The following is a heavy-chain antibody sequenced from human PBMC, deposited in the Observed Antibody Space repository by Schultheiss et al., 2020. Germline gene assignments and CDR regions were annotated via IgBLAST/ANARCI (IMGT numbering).Heavy chain of an antibody. CDR2: IKQDGSEK. D-gene: IGHD3-3*01. CDR3: ARGGLPFWSAEGIDYYYMDV. J-gene: IGHJ6*03. Sequence: GGSLRLSCAASGFTFSSYWMSWVRQAPGKGLEWVANIKQDGSEKYYVDSVKGRFTISRDNAKNSLYLQMNSLRAEDTAVYYCARGGLPFWSAEGIDYYYMDVWGKGTTVNGYS. V-gene: IGHV3-7*01. CDR1: GFTFSSYW.